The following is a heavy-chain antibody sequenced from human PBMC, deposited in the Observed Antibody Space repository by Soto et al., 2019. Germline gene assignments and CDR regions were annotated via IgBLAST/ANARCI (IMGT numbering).Heavy chain of an antibody. V-gene: IGHV3-30-3*01. CDR1: GFTFSSYA. Sequence: QVQLVESGGGVVQPWRSLRLSCAASGFTFSSYAMHWVRQAPGKGLEWVAVISYDGSNKYYADSVKGRFTISRDNSKNTLYLQMNSLRAEDTAVYYCARDGGDYDFWSGYYTGSLIWPGAYFDYWGQGTLVTVSS. D-gene: IGHD3-3*01. CDR2: ISYDGSNK. J-gene: IGHJ4*02. CDR3: ARDGGDYDFWSGYYTGSLIWPGAYFDY.